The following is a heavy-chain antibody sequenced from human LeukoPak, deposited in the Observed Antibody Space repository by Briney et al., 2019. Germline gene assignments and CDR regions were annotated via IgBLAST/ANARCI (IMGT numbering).Heavy chain of an antibody. D-gene: IGHD3-3*01. V-gene: IGHV3-21*01. Sequence: KSGGSLRLSCAASGFTFSSNTMNWVRQAPGKGLEWVSSITGTTTYTYYGDSVKGRFTISRDNAKNSLYLQMNSLRAEDTAVYYCASTMSGIDAFDFWRQGTMVTVSS. CDR3: ASTMSGIDAFDF. J-gene: IGHJ3*01. CDR2: ITGTTTYT. CDR1: GFTFSSNT.